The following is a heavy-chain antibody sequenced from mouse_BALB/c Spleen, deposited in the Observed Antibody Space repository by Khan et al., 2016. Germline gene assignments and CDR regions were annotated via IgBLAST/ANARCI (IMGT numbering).Heavy chain of an antibody. Sequence: VQLQQSGPELVKPGASVKMSCKASGYTFTSYVMHWVKQKPGQGLEWIGYSNPYNDGTKYNEKLKGKATLTSDKSSSTAYMELSSLTSEDSAVYYCPRCGCLLPYSFDYWGQGTILTVCS. CDR3: PRCGCLLPYSFDY. J-gene: IGHJ2*01. V-gene: IGHV1S136*01. CDR2: SNPYNDGT. CDR1: GYTFTSYV. D-gene: IGHD1-1*01.